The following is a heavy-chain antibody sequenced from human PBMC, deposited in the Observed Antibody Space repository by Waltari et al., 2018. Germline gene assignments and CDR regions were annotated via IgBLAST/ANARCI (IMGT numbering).Heavy chain of an antibody. Sequence: QVQLVQSGADVKKPGASVRVSCTTSGYTFNDYYIYWVRQAPGKGLEWIGWSNPDTGATNLAQKYQGRLSTTRDTSITTAYMELNGLTSDDTAVYYCARDLFPSFWSGYGIDFWGQGTLVTVSS. CDR3: ARDLFPSFWSGYGIDF. CDR1: GYTFNDYY. CDR2: SNPDTGAT. J-gene: IGHJ3*01. D-gene: IGHD3-3*01. V-gene: IGHV1-2*02.